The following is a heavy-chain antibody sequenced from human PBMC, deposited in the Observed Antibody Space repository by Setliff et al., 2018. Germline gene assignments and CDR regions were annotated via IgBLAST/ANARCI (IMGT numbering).Heavy chain of an antibody. J-gene: IGHJ3*02. V-gene: IGHV1-18*01. Sequence: ASVKVSCKGSGYIFTSSGISWLRQAPGQGLEWMGWISGFNGVAKYAQNFQDRVTMATDTSTNMAYMELRSLRSDDTAIYFCALTTLSLCSGGNCPNALDIWGQGTLVTVSS. D-gene: IGHD2-15*01. CDR1: GYIFTSSG. CDR2: ISGFNGVA. CDR3: ALTTLSLCSGGNCPNALDI.